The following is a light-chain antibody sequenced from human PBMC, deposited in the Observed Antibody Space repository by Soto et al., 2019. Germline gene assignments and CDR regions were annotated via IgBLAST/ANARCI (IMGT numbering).Light chain of an antibody. CDR1: QSISNW. J-gene: IGKJ1*01. CDR3: QQYNTYSQT. V-gene: IGKV1-5*03. CDR2: KAS. Sequence: DIQMTQSPSTLSASVGDRVTISCRASQSISNWLAWYQQKPGKAPKLLIYKASSLEGGVPSRFSGSGSGTEFTLTITSLQPYDFATYYCQQYNTYSQTFGQGTKVDIK.